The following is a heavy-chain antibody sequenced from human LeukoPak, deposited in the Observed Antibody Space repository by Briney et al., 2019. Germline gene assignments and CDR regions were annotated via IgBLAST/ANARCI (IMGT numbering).Heavy chain of an antibody. CDR2: IYYSGST. CDR3: ARVLSTAARPTHFDY. CDR1: GGSISSSSYY. Sequence: PSETLSLTCTVSGGSISSSSYYWGWIRQPPGKGLEWIGYIYYSGSTNYNPSLKSRVTISVDTSKNQFSLKLSSVTAADTAVYYCARVLSTAARPTHFDYWGQGTLVTVSS. D-gene: IGHD6-6*01. J-gene: IGHJ4*02. V-gene: IGHV4-61*05.